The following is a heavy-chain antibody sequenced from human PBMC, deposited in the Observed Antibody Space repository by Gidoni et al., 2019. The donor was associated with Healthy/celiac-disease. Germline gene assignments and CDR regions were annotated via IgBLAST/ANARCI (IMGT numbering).Heavy chain of an antibody. D-gene: IGHD2-15*01. Sequence: QVQLQESGPGLVKPSKTLSRTCTVYGGSLSRGGYYWSWIRQHPGNGLEWIGYIYYRGSTYYYPSLKSRVTISVDTSKTQFSLKLRSVTAADTAVYYCARCFREVVAATRDYAFYIWGQGTMVTVSS. CDR3: ARCFREVVAATRDYAFYI. CDR2: IYYRGST. V-gene: IGHV4-31*03. CDR1: GGSLSRGGYY. J-gene: IGHJ3*02.